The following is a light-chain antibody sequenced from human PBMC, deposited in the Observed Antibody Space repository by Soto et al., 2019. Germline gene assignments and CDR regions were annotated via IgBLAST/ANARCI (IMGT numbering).Light chain of an antibody. J-gene: IGKJ1*01. CDR2: WAS. Sequence: DIVMTQSPDSLAVSLGARATINCKSSQSVLYSSNSKHYLAWYQQKPGQPPKLLIYWASTRESGVPDRFSGRVSGTDFTPTISSLQAEDVDVSYCQHYYSPHRTFCQGTNVDIK. CDR1: QSVLYSSNSKHY. CDR3: QHYYSPHRT. V-gene: IGKV4-1*01.